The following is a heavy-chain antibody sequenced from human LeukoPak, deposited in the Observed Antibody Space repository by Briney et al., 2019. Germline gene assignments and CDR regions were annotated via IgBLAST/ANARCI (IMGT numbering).Heavy chain of an antibody. CDR3: ARVKLGVDGFDI. J-gene: IGHJ3*02. D-gene: IGHD3-16*01. V-gene: IGHV1-18*01. Sequence: ASVKVSCKASGYSFTSFGISWLRQAPGQGPEWMGWISAYYGNTNYAQKFQGRVTMPIDASTSTAYMELTSLTSDDTAVYYCARVKLGVDGFDIWGQGTMVTVS. CDR2: ISAYYGNT. CDR1: GYSFTSFG.